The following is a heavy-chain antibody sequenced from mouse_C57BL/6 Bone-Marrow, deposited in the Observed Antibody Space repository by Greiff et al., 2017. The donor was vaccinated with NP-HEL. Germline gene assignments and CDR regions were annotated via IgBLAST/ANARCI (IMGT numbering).Heavy chain of an antibody. CDR1: GFNIKDDY. Sequence: EVQLVESGAELVRPGASVKLSCTASGFNIKDDYMHWVQQRPEQGLEWIGWIDPENGDTEYASKFQGKVTITADTSSNTAYLQISSLTSEDTAVYYCTTKFPNYFDYWGQGTTLTVSS. V-gene: IGHV14-4*01. CDR2: IDPENGDT. CDR3: TTKFPNYFDY. J-gene: IGHJ2*01.